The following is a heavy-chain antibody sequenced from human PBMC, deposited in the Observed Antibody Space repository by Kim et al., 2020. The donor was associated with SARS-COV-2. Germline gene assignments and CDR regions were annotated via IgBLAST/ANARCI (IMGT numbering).Heavy chain of an antibody. CDR3: ARNSDFHFDY. CDR1: GGSISSSSYY. Sequence: SETLSLTCTVSGGSISSSSYYWGWIRQPPGKGLEWIGSIYYSGSTYYNPSLKSRVTISVDTSKNQFSLKLSSVTAADTAVYYCARNSDFHFDYWGQGTLVTVSS. CDR2: IYYSGST. D-gene: IGHD4-4*01. J-gene: IGHJ4*02. V-gene: IGHV4-39*01.